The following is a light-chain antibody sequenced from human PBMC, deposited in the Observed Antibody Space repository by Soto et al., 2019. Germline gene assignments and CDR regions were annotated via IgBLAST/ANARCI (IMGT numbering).Light chain of an antibody. CDR1: QGIRND. Sequence: DIQMTQSPSSLAASVGDRVTSTCRASQGIRNDLGWYQQKPGKAPKRLIYAASSLQSGVPSRFSGSGSGTQFILTNSSLQPDDFATYYCEQYNSPPWTVGQGTKVDIK. CDR3: EQYNSPPWT. V-gene: IGKV1-17*01. CDR2: AAS. J-gene: IGKJ1*01.